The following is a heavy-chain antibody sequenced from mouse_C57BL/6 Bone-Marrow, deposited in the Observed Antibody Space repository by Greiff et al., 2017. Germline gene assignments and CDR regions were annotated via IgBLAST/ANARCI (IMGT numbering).Heavy chain of an antibody. CDR1: GYTFTTYP. V-gene: IGHV1-47*01. CDR3: ARSSTFFYYFDY. D-gene: IGHD5-1*01. J-gene: IGHJ2*01. Sequence: VQGVESGAELVKPGASVKMSCKASGYTFTTYPIEWMKQNHGKSLEWIGNFHPYNDDTKYNEKFKGKATLTVEKSSNTVYLELSRLTSDDSSVYNCARSSTFFYYFDYWGQGTTLTVSS. CDR2: FHPYNDDT.